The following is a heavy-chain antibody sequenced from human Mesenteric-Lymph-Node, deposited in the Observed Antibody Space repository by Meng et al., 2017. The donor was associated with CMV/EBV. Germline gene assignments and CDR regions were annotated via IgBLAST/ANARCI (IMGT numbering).Heavy chain of an antibody. CDR1: GCPISSYY. V-gene: IGHV4-59*01. CDR3: AREPLTYCGGDCYPGAFDI. CDR2: IYCSGST. Sequence: SETLSLTCTVPGCPISSYYWSWIRQPPGKGLEWIGYIYCSGSTNYNPSLKSRVTISVDTSKNQLSLKLSSVTAADTAVYYCAREPLTYCGGDCYPGAFDIWGQGTMVTVSS. J-gene: IGHJ3*02. D-gene: IGHD2-21*01.